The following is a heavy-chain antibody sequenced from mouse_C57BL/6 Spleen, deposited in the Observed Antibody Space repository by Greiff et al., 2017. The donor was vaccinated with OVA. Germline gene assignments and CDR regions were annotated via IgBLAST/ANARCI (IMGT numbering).Heavy chain of an antibody. CDR1: GYTFTSYW. D-gene: IGHD1-1*01. Sequence: QVQLKQPGAELVMPGASVKLSCKASGYTFTSYWMHWVKQRPGQGLEWIGEIDPSDSYTNYNQKFKGKSNLTVDKSSSTAYMQLSSLTSEDSAVYYCARGIYYYGSSYWYFDVWGTGTTVTVSS. V-gene: IGHV1-69*01. CDR2: IDPSDSYT. CDR3: ARGIYYYGSSYWYFDV. J-gene: IGHJ1*03.